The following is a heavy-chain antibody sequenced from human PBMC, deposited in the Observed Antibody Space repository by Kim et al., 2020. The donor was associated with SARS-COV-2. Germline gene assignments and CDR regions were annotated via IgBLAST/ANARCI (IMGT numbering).Heavy chain of an antibody. CDR3: ARRVNDY. CDR2: SGGYK. J-gene: IGHJ4*02. V-gene: IGHV3-53*01. D-gene: IGHD4-4*01. Sequence: SGGYKYYAEPVKGRFNISRDDSKNTLYLQMNSLRAEDTAVYYCARRVNDYWGQGTLVTVSS.